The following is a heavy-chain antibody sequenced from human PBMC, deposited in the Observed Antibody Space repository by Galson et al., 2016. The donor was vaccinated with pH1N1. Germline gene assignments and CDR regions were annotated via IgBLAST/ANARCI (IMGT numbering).Heavy chain of an antibody. J-gene: IGHJ4*02. CDR1: GYTFTSYG. V-gene: IGHV1-18*01. CDR2: ISGYNGNT. Sequence: SVKVSCKASGYTFTSYGISWVRQAPGQGLEWMGWISGYNGNTNYAQKVQDRVTMTTDTSTSTTYMELRSLRSDDTAVYYCAREGYCSGGSCYSGASDYWGQGTLVTVSS. CDR3: AREGYCSGGSCYSGASDY. D-gene: IGHD2-15*01.